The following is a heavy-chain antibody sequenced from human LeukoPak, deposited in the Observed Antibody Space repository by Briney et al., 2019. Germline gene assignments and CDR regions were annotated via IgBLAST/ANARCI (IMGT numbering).Heavy chain of an antibody. CDR3: ARDLFLDDYYYYMDV. CDR2: INPNSGGT. D-gene: IGHD3-3*01. V-gene: IGHV1-2*02. J-gene: IGHJ6*03. CDR1: GYTFIAYY. Sequence: ASVKVSCKASGYTFIAYYIHWVRQAPGQGLEWMGWINPNSGGTNYAQKFQGRVTMTRDTSISTAYMELSRLRSDDTAVYYCARDLFLDDYYYYMDVWGKGTTVTVSS.